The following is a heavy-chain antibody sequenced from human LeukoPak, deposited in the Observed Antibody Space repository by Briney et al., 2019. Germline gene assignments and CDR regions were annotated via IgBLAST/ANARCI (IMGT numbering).Heavy chain of an antibody. Sequence: SETLSLTCTVSGGSISSYYWSWIRQPPGKGLEWIGYIYYMRSTNYNPSLKSRVTISVDTSKNQFSLKLSSVTAADTAVYYCARHTNYYDSSGYPTYCMDVWGKGTTVTVFS. CDR1: GGSISSYY. CDR3: ARHTNYYDSSGYPTYCMDV. CDR2: IYYMRST. J-gene: IGHJ6*03. D-gene: IGHD3-22*01. V-gene: IGHV4-59*08.